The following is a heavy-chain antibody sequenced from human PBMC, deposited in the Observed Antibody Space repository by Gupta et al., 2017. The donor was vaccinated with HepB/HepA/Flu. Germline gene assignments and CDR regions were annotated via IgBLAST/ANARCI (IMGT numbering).Heavy chain of an antibody. V-gene: IGHV3-30*03. CDR2: ISYDGSNK. CDR3: ARDHCTTTSCSHYYFDF. J-gene: IGHJ4*02. Sequence: QVQLVESGGGVVQPGRSLRLSCAASGFNFITYGMHWVRQAPGKGLEWVALISYDGSNKYFADSVKGRFTISRDNSKDTLYLQMNSLRPEDTAVYYCARDHCTTTSCSHYYFDFCCQGTLVTVSS. CDR1: GFNFITYG. D-gene: IGHD2-2*01.